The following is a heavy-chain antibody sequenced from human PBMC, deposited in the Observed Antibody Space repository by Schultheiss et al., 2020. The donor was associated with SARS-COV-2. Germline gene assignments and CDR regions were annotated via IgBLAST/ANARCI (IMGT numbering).Heavy chain of an antibody. Sequence: SQTLSLTCTVSGGSVSSGSYYWSWIRQPPGKGLEWIGEINHSGSTNYNPSLKSRVTISVDTSKNQFSLKLSSVTAADTAVYYCARGTPYYYDSSGYYYDYWGQGTLVTVSS. J-gene: IGHJ4*02. V-gene: IGHV4-61*01. CDR3: ARGTPYYYDSSGYYYDY. CDR2: INHSGST. CDR1: GGSVSSGSYY. D-gene: IGHD3-22*01.